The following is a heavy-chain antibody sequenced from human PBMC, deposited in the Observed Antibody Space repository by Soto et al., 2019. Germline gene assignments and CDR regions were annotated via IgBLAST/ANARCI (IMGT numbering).Heavy chain of an antibody. J-gene: IGHJ4*02. CDR3: VYSSGWYDRHYFDY. D-gene: IGHD6-19*01. CDR2: IYYSGGT. CDR1: GGSISSSSYY. V-gene: IGHV4-39*01. Sequence: PSETLSLTCTVSGGSISSSSYYWGWIRQPPGKGLEWIGSIYYSGGTYYNPSLKSRVTISVDTSKNQFSLKLSSVTAADTAVYYCVYSSGWYDRHYFDYWGQGTLVTVSS.